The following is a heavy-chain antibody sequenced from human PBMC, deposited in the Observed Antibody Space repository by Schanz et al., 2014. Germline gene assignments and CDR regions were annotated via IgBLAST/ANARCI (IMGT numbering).Heavy chain of an antibody. V-gene: IGHV3-23*04. D-gene: IGHD1-1*01. CDR2: ISWNSGTI. CDR3: ARDRRNADLDY. Sequence: EVQLAESGGGLVQPGGSLRLSCAASTFTFSSYAMSWVRQAPGKGLEWVSVISWNSGTIGYADSVKGRFTISRDNAKNSLYLEMNSLRAEDTALYYCARDRRNADLDYWGQGTLVTVSS. J-gene: IGHJ4*02. CDR1: TFTFSSYA.